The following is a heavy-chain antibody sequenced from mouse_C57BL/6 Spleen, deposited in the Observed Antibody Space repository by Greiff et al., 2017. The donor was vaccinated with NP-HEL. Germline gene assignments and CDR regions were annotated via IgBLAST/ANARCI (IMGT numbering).Heavy chain of an antibody. CDR2: INHNNGGT. Sequence: EVQLQQSGPELVKPGASVKIPCKASGYTFTDYNMDWVKQSHGKSLEWIGDINHNNGGTIYNQKFKGKATLTVDKSSSTASLELRSLTSEDTAVYYCARSSGWFAYWGQGTLVTVSA. V-gene: IGHV1-18*01. CDR1: GYTFTDYN. D-gene: IGHD3-1*01. CDR3: ARSSGWFAY. J-gene: IGHJ3*01.